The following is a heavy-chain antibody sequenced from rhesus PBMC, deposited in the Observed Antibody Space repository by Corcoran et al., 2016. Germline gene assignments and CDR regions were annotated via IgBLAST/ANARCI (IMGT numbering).Heavy chain of an antibody. V-gene: IGHV4-80*01. D-gene: IGHD6-13*01. Sequence: QVQLQESGPGLVKPSETLSLPCAVSGVSFSIYWWTWIRQPPGKGLEWIGDISGNSERANDNPSLKSRVTSSKDASKTQFSRRLTAVTAADTAVYYCLRGPYTSPFDYWGQGVLGTVSS. CDR3: LRGPYTSPFDY. CDR2: ISGNSERA. CDR1: GVSFSIYW. J-gene: IGHJ4*01.